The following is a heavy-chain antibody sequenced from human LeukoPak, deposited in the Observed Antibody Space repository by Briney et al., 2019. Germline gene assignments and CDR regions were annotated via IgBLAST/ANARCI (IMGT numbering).Heavy chain of an antibody. J-gene: IGHJ4*02. CDR3: ARVYSSPDFDY. Sequence: GASVKVSCKASGYTFTSYGISWVRQAPGQGLEWMGWMNPNSGNTGYAQKFQGRVTMTRNTSISTAYMELSSLRSEDTAVYYCARVYSSPDFDYWGQGTLVTVSS. V-gene: IGHV1-8*02. CDR2: MNPNSGNT. CDR1: GYTFTSYG. D-gene: IGHD6-13*01.